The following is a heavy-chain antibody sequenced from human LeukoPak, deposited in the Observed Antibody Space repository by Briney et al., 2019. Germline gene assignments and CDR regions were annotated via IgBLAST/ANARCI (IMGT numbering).Heavy chain of an antibody. V-gene: IGHV3-48*01. D-gene: IGHD6-13*01. CDR3: ARQFSSSWVDSFDI. CDR1: GFTFSSYS. CDR2: ITSSSSTI. Sequence: GALRLSCTASGFTFSSYSMNWVRQAPGKGLEWVSYITSSSSTIYYVDSVKGRFTISRDNAKNSLYLQVNSLRAEDTAVYYCARQFSSSWVDSFDIWGQGTMVTVSS. J-gene: IGHJ3*02.